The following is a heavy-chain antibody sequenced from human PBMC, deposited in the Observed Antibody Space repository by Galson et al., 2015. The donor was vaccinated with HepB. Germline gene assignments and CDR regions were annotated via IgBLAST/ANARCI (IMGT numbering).Heavy chain of an antibody. CDR1: GCTFSSYA. Sequence: SCKASGCTFSSYAISWVRQAPGQGLEWMGGIIPIFGTANYAQKFQGRVTITADESTSTAYMELSSLRSEDTAVYYCARDLYCSGGSCRWGQGTLVTVSS. J-gene: IGHJ4*02. CDR3: ARDLYCSGGSCR. D-gene: IGHD2-15*01. CDR2: IIPIFGTA. V-gene: IGHV1-69*01.